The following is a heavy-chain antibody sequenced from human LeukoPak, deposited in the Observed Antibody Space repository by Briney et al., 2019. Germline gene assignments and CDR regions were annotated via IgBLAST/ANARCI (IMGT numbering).Heavy chain of an antibody. CDR3: ARGEYYDSSGYYY. D-gene: IGHD3-22*01. CDR2: IYYSGST. Sequence: SETLSLTCAVYGGSFSGYYWSWIRQPPGKGLEWIGYIYYSGSTNYNPSLKSRVTISADTSKNQFSLKLSSVTAADTAVYYCARGEYYDSSGYYYWGQGTLVTVSS. CDR1: GGSFSGYY. V-gene: IGHV4-59*01. J-gene: IGHJ4*02.